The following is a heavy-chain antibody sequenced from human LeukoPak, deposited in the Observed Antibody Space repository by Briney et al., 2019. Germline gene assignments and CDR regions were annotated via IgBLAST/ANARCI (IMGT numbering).Heavy chain of an antibody. Sequence: ASVKVSCKASGYTFTSHFMHWVRQAPGQGLEWMGIINPRGGSTSYAQKFQGRVTMTRDMSTSTVYMELSSLRSEDTAVYYCARDRRYSSGWANYYYYCMDVWGKGTTVTVSS. CDR2: INPRGGST. J-gene: IGHJ6*03. CDR3: ARDRRYSSGWANYYYYCMDV. CDR1: GYTFTSHF. V-gene: IGHV1-46*01. D-gene: IGHD6-19*01.